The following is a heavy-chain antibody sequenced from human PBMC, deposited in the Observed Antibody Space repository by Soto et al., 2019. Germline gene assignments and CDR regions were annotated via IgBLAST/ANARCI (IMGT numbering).Heavy chain of an antibody. J-gene: IGHJ6*02. CDR3: ARAQDIVVVPAAPYYYYGMEV. CDR1: GGTFSSYA. V-gene: IGHV1-69*06. D-gene: IGHD2-2*01. Sequence: QVQLVQSGAEVKKPGSSVKVSCKASGGTFSSYAISWVRQAPGQGLEWMGGIIPIFGTANYAQKFQGRVTITADKSTSTAYMELSSLRSEDTAVYYCARAQDIVVVPAAPYYYYGMEVWGQGTTVIVSS. CDR2: IIPIFGTA.